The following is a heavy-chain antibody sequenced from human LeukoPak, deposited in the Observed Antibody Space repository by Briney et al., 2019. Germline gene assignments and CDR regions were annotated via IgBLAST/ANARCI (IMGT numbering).Heavy chain of an antibody. V-gene: IGHV4-39*07. D-gene: IGHD3-22*01. CDR1: GGSISSSSYY. J-gene: IGHJ4*02. Sequence: SETLXXTCTVSGGSISSSSYYWGWIRQPPGKGLEWIGSIYYSGSTYYNPSLKSRVTISVDTSKNQFSLKLSSVTAADTAVYYCARGPNGSGYYSDFDYWGQGTLVTVSS. CDR2: IYYSGST. CDR3: ARGPNGSGYYSDFDY.